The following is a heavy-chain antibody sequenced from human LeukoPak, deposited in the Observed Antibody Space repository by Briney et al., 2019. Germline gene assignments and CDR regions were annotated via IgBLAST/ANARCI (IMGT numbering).Heavy chain of an antibody. D-gene: IGHD3-22*01. Sequence: PSETLSLTCTVSGGSIRSYYWTWIRQPAGKGLEWIGRIYTSGSTNYNPSLKSRVTMSVDTSKNQFSLKLSSVTAADTAVYYCARDASPAYYYDSSGFDTWGQGTLVTVSS. V-gene: IGHV4-4*07. CDR3: ARDASPAYYYDSSGFDT. CDR2: IYTSGST. CDR1: GGSIRSYY. J-gene: IGHJ4*02.